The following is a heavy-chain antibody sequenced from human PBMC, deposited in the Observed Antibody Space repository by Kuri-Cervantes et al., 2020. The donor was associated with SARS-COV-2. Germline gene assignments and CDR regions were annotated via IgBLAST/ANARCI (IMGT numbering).Heavy chain of an antibody. D-gene: IGHD6-13*01. CDR3: ARRGGSSTWNPFDY. Sequence: KVSCKGSGYSFTSYWIGWVRQMPGKGLEWMGIIYPGDSDTRYSPSFEGQVTISADKSTGTAYLQWRSLKASDTAMYYCARRGGSSTWNPFDYWGQGTLVTASS. V-gene: IGHV5-51*01. CDR2: IYPGDSDT. J-gene: IGHJ4*02. CDR1: GYSFTSYW.